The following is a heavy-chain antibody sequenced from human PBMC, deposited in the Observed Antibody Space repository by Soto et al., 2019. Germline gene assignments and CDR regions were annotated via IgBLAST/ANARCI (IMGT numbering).Heavy chain of an antibody. CDR2: IYYSGST. Sequence: SETLSLTCTVSGGSISSSSYYWGWIRQPPGKGLEWIGSIYYSGSTYYNPSLKSRVTISVDTSKNQFSLKLSSVTAADTAVYYCARLGRWFDPWGQGTLVTVSS. CDR3: ARLGRWFDP. J-gene: IGHJ5*02. D-gene: IGHD3-10*01. CDR1: GGSISSSSYY. V-gene: IGHV4-39*01.